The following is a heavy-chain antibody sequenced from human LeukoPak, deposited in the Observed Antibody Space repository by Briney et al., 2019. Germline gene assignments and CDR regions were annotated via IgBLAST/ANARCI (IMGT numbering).Heavy chain of an antibody. CDR1: GGSISSSSYY. D-gene: IGHD1-26*01. J-gene: IGHJ4*02. V-gene: IGHV4-39*01. Sequence: PSETLSLTCTVSGGSISSSSYYWGWIRQPPGKGLEWIGSIYYSGSTYYNPSLKSRVTISVDTSKNQFSLKLSSVTAADTAVYYCARGRGRTAWELLPYYFDYWGQGTLVTVSS. CDR3: ARGRGRTAWELLPYYFDY. CDR2: IYYSGST.